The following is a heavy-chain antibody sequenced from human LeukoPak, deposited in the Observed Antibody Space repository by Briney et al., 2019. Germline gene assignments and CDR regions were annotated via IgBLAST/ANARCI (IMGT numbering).Heavy chain of an antibody. J-gene: IGHJ6*03. CDR2: IYYSGST. CDR1: GGSISSYY. V-gene: IGHV4-59*12. D-gene: IGHD6-13*01. CDR3: ARDGYSSSMDV. Sequence: SETLSLTCTVSGGSISSYYWSWIRQPPGKGLEWIGYIYYSGSTNYNPSLKSRVTMSVDTSKNQFSLKLTSVTAADTAVYYCARDGYSSSMDVWGKGTTVTVSS.